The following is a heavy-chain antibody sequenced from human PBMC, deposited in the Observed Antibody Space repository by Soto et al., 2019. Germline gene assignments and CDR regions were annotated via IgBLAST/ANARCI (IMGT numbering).Heavy chain of an antibody. J-gene: IGHJ6*03. CDR3: AKWVVGREYMDV. D-gene: IGHD2-15*01. CDR2: ISISGGNT. V-gene: IGHV3-23*01. Sequence: VQLLESGGGLVQPGGSLRLSCAASGLTFSSYSMSWVRQAPGKGLEWVSGISISGGNTYYADSVKGRFTISRDNSKSTLYLQMNSLRAEDTAVYYCAKWVVGREYMDVWGKGTTVTVSS. CDR1: GLTFSSYS.